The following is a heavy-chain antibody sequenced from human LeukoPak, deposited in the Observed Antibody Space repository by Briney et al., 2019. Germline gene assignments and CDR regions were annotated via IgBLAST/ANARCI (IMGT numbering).Heavy chain of an antibody. CDR2: IKQDGSEK. V-gene: IGHV3-7*03. CDR1: GFTFSSYG. Sequence: GGSLRLSCAASGFTFSSYGMHWVRQAPGKGLEWVANIKQDGSEKYYVDSVKGRFTIFRDSAKNSLYLQMNSLRAEDTAVYYCARDTIFGVVISEENYYGMDVWGQGTTVTVSS. D-gene: IGHD3-3*01. J-gene: IGHJ6*02. CDR3: ARDTIFGVVISEENYYGMDV.